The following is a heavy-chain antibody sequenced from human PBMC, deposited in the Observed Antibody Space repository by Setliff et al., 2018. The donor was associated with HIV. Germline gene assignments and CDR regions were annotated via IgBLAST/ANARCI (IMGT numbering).Heavy chain of an antibody. D-gene: IGHD1-26*01. Sequence: GASVKVSCKASGYTFTGYYINWVRRAPGQGLEWMGRINPNSGDTNYTQSFQGRVTMTRDRSINTAYLELSSLKSDDTAVYYCARPPVGATVGYFDYWGQGTLVTVSS. CDR1: GYTFTGYY. CDR2: INPNSGDT. V-gene: IGHV1-2*06. J-gene: IGHJ4*02. CDR3: ARPPVGATVGYFDY.